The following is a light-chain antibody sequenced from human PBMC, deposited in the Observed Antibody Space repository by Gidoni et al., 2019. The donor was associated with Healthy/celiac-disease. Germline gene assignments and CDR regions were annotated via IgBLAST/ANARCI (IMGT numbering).Light chain of an antibody. CDR3: QAWDSSTFVV. Sequence: SYELTQPHSVSVSPGQTASITCSGDKLGDKYACWYQQKPGQSPVLVIYQDSKRPSGIPERCSGSNAGNTATLTIIGTQAMDVAHSYCQAWDSSTFVVFGGGTKLTVL. CDR2: QDS. CDR1: KLGDKY. J-gene: IGLJ2*01. V-gene: IGLV3-1*01.